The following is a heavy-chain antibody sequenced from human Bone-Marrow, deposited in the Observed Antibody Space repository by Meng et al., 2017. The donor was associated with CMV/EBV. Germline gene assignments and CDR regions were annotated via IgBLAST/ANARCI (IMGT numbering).Heavy chain of an antibody. V-gene: IGHV3-21*01. CDR3: ARERRAAASTLMGIKDY. J-gene: IGHJ6*01. CDR2: ISSSSSDI. D-gene: IGHD6-13*01. Sequence: GGSLRLSCAASGFTFSSYSMNWVRQAPGKGLEWVSSISSSSSDIYHADSVKGRFTISRDNAKYSLYLQMNSLRAEDTAVYYCARERRAAASTLMGIKDYWGQGTTVTFSS. CDR1: GFTFSSYS.